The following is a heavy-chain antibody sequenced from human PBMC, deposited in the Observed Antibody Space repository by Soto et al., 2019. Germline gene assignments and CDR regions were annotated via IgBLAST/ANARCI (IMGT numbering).Heavy chain of an antibody. CDR2: IYGDDDK. D-gene: IGHD3-16*01. CDR1: GFSLTTSGVG. V-gene: IGHV2-5*02. CDR3: AHAVGLGGLVDY. J-gene: IGHJ4*02. Sequence: QITLKESGPALVKPTQTLTLTCSFSGFSLTTSGVGVGWIRQPPGKALEWLALIYGDDDKRYNSSLKSRLTITKDTSKSQVVLTMSNMDPGDTGTYYCAHAVGLGGLVDYWGQGTLVTVSS.